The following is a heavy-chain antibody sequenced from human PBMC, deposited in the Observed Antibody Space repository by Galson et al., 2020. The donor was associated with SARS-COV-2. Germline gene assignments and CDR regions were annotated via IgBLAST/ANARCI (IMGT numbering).Heavy chain of an antibody. J-gene: IGHJ6*03. Sequence: GESLKISCAASGFTFNNYAMSWVRQAPGKGLEWVSAISGSGDSTYYADSVKGRFTISRDNSKNTLYVQMNSLRVEDTAIYYCAKAGDGSGYPSYYCHMDVWGKGTTVTVSS. D-gene: IGHD3-22*01. V-gene: IGHV3-23*01. CDR2: ISGSGDST. CDR3: AKAGDGSGYPSYYCHMDV. CDR1: GFTFNNYA.